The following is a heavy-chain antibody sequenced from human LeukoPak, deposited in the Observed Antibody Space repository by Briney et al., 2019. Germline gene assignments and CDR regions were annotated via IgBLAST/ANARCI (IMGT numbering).Heavy chain of an antibody. J-gene: IGHJ4*02. V-gene: IGHV4-38-2*02. D-gene: IGHD6-19*01. Sequence: PSETLSLTCTVSGYSISSGYYWGWIRLPPGKGLEWIGSIYHSGSTYYNPSLKSRVTISVDTSKNQFSLKLSSVTAADTAVYYCAITVAGNDDYWGQGTLVTVSS. CDR3: AITVAGNDDY. CDR2: IYHSGST. CDR1: GYSISSGYY.